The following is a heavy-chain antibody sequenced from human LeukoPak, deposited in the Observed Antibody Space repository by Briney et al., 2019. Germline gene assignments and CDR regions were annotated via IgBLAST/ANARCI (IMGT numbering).Heavy chain of an antibody. CDR3: ASNCSSTSCSDGYHYYGMDV. CDR2: ISAYNGNT. CDR1: GYTFTSYG. J-gene: IGHJ6*02. V-gene: IGHV1-18*01. D-gene: IGHD2-2*01. Sequence: ASVKASCKASGYTFTSYGISWVRQAPGQGLEWMGWISAYNGNTNYAQKLQGRVTMTTDTSTSTAYMELRSLRSDDTAVYYCASNCSSTSCSDGYHYYGMDVWGQGTTVTVSS.